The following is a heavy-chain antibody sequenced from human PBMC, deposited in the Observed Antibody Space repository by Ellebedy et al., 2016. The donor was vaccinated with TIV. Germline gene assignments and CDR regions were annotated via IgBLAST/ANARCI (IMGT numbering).Heavy chain of an antibody. D-gene: IGHD3-10*01. CDR1: GFTFISYA. Sequence: GESLKISXAASGFTFISYAMHWVRQAPGKGLEWVALVTYNGKDTYYADSVRGRFTISRDNSKSTVYLQMRSLNPNDTAVYFCARARTLGSGSSLDHWGQGTLVAVSS. V-gene: IGHV3-30*04. J-gene: IGHJ4*02. CDR3: ARARTLGSGSSLDH. CDR2: VTYNGKDT.